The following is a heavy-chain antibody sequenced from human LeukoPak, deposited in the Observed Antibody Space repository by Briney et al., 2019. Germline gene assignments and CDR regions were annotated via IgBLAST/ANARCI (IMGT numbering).Heavy chain of an antibody. CDR1: GYTFTGYY. CDR3: ARFDTAMVTGFDY. D-gene: IGHD5-18*01. V-gene: IGHV1-2*02. J-gene: IGHJ4*02. Sequence: ASVKVSCKASGYTFTGYYIQWVRQAPGQGLEWMGWINPNSGGTNYAQKFQGRVTMTRDTSISTAYMELSRLRSDDTAVYYCARFDTAMVTGFDYWGQGTLVTVSS. CDR2: INPNSGGT.